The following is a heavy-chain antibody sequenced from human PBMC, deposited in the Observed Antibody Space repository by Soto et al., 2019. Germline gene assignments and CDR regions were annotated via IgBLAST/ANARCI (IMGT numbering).Heavy chain of an antibody. J-gene: IGHJ5*02. CDR3: AREYGSGSSPPWFDP. CDR1: GFTFDVYG. D-gene: IGHD3-10*01. CDR2: MNRSGERT. Sequence: EVQLVESGGGVVRPGGSLRLSCAASGFTFDVYGMSWVRQVPGKGLEWVSGMNRSGERTGYADSVKGRFTISRDNAKNSLYLQINSLRAEDRAFYYCAREYGSGSSPPWFDPWGQGTLVTVSS. V-gene: IGHV3-20*04.